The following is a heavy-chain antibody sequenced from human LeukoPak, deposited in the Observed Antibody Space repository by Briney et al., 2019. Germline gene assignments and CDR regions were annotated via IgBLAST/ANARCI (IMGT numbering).Heavy chain of an antibody. CDR1: GFSLSTSGMC. J-gene: IGHJ4*02. Sequence: RESGPALVQPTQTLTLTCTFSGFSLSTSGMCVSWIRQPPGKALEWLALIDWDDDKYYSTSLKTRLTISKDTSKNQVVLTMTNMDPVDTATYYCARLTDYYYDSSGYDYWGQGTLVTVSS. D-gene: IGHD3-22*01. V-gene: IGHV2-70*01. CDR2: IDWDDDK. CDR3: ARLTDYYYDSSGYDY.